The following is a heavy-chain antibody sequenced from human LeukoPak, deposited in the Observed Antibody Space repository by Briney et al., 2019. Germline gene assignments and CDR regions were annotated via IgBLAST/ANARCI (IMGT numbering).Heavy chain of an antibody. V-gene: IGHV1-3*01. CDR3: ARGEELPGPTTVTAFWAFDI. J-gene: IGHJ3*02. CDR1: GYTFTSYA. Sequence: ASVKVSCKASGYTFTSYAMHWVRQAPGQRLEWMGWINAGNGNTKYSQKFQGRVTITRDTSASTAYMELSSLRSEDTAVYYCARGEELPGPTTVTAFWAFDIWGQGTMVTVSS. CDR2: INAGNGNT. D-gene: IGHD4-17*01.